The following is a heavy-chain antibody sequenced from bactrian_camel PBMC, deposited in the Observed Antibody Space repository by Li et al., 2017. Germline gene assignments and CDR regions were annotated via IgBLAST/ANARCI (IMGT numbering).Heavy chain of an antibody. CDR2: MSTYGGK. V-gene: IGHV3S53*01. D-gene: IGHD5*01. CDR1: GNTFSSNY. J-gene: IGHJ6*01. CDR3: AADTCWGTPLTQVESFSY. Sequence: HVQLVESGGGSVQTGGSLTLSCAASGNTFSSNYCMGWFRQVPGKERQWVATMSTYGGKNYADSVQGRFTISKDNAENTLHLQMNSLQPEDTATYYCAADTCWGTPLTQVESFSYWGQGTQVT.